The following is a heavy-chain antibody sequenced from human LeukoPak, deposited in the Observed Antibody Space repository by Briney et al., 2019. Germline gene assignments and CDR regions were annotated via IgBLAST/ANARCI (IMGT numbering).Heavy chain of an antibody. CDR1: GDSVSSKSAA. V-gene: IGHV6-1*01. J-gene: IGHJ5*02. CDR2: TYYRSKWYN. D-gene: IGHD4-17*01. Sequence: SQTLSLTCAISGDSVSSKSAAWNWIRQSPSRGLEWLGRTYYRSKWYNDYAVSVKSRISINPDTSKNQFSLHLNSVTPEDTAVYYCARVHFGEEVNWFDPWGQGTLATVSS. CDR3: ARVHFGEEVNWFDP.